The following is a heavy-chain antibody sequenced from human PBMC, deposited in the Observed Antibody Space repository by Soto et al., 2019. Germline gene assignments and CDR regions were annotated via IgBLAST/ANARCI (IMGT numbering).Heavy chain of an antibody. V-gene: IGHV4-59*01. CDR2: IYYSGST. CDR3: AREGALWFGEYKWLDP. D-gene: IGHD3-10*01. Sequence: SETLTLTXTVSGGSISSYYWSWIRQPPGKGLEGIGYIYYSGSTNYNPSLKSRVTISVDTSKNQYSLKLSSVTAADTAVYYCAREGALWFGEYKWLDPWGQGTLVTVSS. CDR1: GGSISSYY. J-gene: IGHJ5*02.